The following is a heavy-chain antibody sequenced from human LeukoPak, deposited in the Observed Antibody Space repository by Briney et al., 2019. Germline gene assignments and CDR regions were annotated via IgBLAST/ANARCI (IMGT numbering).Heavy chain of an antibody. CDR3: ARHSGSYNYCSDY. V-gene: IGHV4-39*01. J-gene: IGHJ4*02. D-gene: IGHD3-10*01. Sequence: KPSETLSLTCTASGSSISSGTYYWGWLRQPPGKGLEWIGSMYYSGSTYYNPSLKSRVTMSVDTTKDQCSLNLSSVTAPDTAVYYWARHSGSYNYCSDYWGQGTLVTVYS. CDR1: GSSISSGTYY. CDR2: MYYSGST.